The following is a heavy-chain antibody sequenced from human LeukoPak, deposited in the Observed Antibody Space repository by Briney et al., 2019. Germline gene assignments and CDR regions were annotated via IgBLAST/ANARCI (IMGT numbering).Heavy chain of an antibody. J-gene: IGHJ4*02. CDR2: IKSKTDGGTT. CDR3: TTDLYLNYGDYSLWDY. V-gene: IGHV3-15*01. D-gene: IGHD4-17*01. Sequence: GGSLRLSCAASGFTFGNAWMSWVRQAPGKGLEWVGRIKSKTDGGTTDYAAPVKGRFTISRDDSKNTLYLQMNSLKTEDTAVYYCTTDLYLNYGDYSLWDYWGQGTLVTVSS. CDR1: GFTFGNAW.